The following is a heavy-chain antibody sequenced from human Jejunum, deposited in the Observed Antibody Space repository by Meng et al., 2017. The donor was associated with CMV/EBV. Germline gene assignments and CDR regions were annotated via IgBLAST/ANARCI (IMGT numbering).Heavy chain of an antibody. J-gene: IGHJ4*02. Sequence: CAASGFSFSNYMMNWVRQAPGKGLEWVSSISISGYRYYADSVKGQFTISRDDAESSLFLQMNSLGAEDTAVYYCARVLKGGTYFDNWGQGTQVTVSS. D-gene: IGHD1-26*01. CDR2: ISISGYR. V-gene: IGHV3-21*01. CDR1: GFSFSNYM. CDR3: ARVLKGGTYFDN.